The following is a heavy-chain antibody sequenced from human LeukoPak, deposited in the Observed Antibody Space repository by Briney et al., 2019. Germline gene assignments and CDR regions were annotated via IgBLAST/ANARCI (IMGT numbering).Heavy chain of an antibody. CDR2: IYSGGST. CDR1: GFTVSSNY. CDR3: ARVYGSGKPLDY. Sequence: GGSLRLSCVASGFTVSSNYMSWVRQAPGKGLEWVSVIYSGGSTYYADSVKGRFTTSRDNSKNTLYLQMNSLRAEDTAVYYCARVYGSGKPLDYWGQGTLVTVSS. D-gene: IGHD3-10*01. V-gene: IGHV3-53*01. J-gene: IGHJ4*02.